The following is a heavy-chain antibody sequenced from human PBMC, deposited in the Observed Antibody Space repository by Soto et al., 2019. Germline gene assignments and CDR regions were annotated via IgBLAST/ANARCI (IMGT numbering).Heavy chain of an antibody. D-gene: IGHD6-6*01. Sequence: QLRLQESGPGLVEPSQTLSLICSVSDDSMRSGGYYWTWIRQLPGKGLQWIGFIHYSGATLYSPSLKSRVSIAMQMSNNQFSLRLGAVTAADTAIYYCLRGKDKDDSSFWHHWRQGTPVTVSS. V-gene: IGHV4-31*03. CDR2: IHYSGAT. CDR3: LRGKDKDDSSFWHH. J-gene: IGHJ5*02. CDR1: DDSMRSGGYY.